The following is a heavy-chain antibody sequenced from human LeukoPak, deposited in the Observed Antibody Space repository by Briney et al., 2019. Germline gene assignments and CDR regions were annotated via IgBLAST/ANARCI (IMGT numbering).Heavy chain of an antibody. CDR1: GYTFTGYY. Sequence: GASVKVSCKASGYTFTGYYMHWVRQAPGQGLEWMGWINPNSGGTNYAQKFQGRVTMTRDTSISTAYMELSRLRTDDTAVYYCARVVPAARAFDPWGQGTLVTVSS. D-gene: IGHD2-2*01. V-gene: IGHV1-2*02. CDR3: ARVVPAARAFDP. J-gene: IGHJ5*02. CDR2: INPNSGGT.